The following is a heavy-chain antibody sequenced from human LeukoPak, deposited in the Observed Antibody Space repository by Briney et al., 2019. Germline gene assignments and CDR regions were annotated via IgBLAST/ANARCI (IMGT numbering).Heavy chain of an antibody. V-gene: IGHV1-18*01. D-gene: IGHD6-13*01. CDR2: ISAYNGNT. J-gene: IGHJ6*03. CDR1: GYTFTSYG. CDR3: ARTAAATYYYYYMDV. Sequence: GASVKVSCKASGYTFTSYGISWVRQAPGQGLEWMGWISAYNGNTNYAQKLQGRVTMTTDTSTSTAYMELRSLRSDDTAVYYCARTAAATYYYYYMDVWGKGTTVTVSS.